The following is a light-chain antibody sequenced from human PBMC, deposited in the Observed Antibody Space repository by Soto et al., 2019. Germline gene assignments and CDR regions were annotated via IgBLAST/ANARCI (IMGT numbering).Light chain of an antibody. CDR1: RSVSSRY. J-gene: IGKJ4*01. V-gene: IGKV3-20*01. Sequence: EIVLTQSPGTLSLSPGGRATLSCRASRSVSSRYLAWYQQKPGQAPRLLIYGASSRATGIPDRFSGSGSGTDFTLTISRLEPEDFAVYYCQQYGSSPLTFGGGTKVEIK. CDR2: GAS. CDR3: QQYGSSPLT.